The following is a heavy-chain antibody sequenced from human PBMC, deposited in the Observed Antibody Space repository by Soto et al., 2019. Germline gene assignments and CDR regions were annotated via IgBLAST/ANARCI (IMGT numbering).Heavy chain of an antibody. D-gene: IGHD5-18*01. J-gene: IGHJ5*02. CDR3: ARGQGDEVTAMGYNWFDP. CDR2: IWYDGSNK. V-gene: IGHV3-33*01. Sequence: GGSLRLSCAASGFTFSSYGMHWVRQAPGKGLEWVAVIWYDGSNKYYADSVKGRFTISRDNSKNTLYLQMNSLRAEDTAVYYCARGQGDEVTAMGYNWFDPWGQGTLVTVSS. CDR1: GFTFSSYG.